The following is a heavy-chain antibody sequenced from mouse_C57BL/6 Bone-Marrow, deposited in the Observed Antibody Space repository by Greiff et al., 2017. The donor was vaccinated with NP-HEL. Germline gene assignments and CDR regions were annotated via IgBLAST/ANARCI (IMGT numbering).Heavy chain of an antibody. D-gene: IGHD1-1*01. J-gene: IGHJ2*01. V-gene: IGHV1-82*01. CDR1: GYAFSSSW. CDR2: IYPGDGDT. CDR3: AKITTVVAEVDY. Sequence: QVQLQQSGPELVKPGASVKISCKASGYAFSSSWMNWVKQRPGKGLEWIGRIYPGDGDTNYNGMFKGKATLTADKSSSTAYMQLSSLTSEDSAVYFCAKITTVVAEVDYWGQGTTLTVSS.